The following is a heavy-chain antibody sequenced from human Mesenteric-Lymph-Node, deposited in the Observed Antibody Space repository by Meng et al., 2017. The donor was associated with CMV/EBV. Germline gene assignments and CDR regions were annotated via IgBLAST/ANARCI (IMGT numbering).Heavy chain of an antibody. CDR1: GFIFSSYW. CDR2: IKQDGSQK. CDR3: ARDSSWYFNYFDY. D-gene: IGHD6-13*01. Sequence: GGSLRLSCATSGFIFSSYWMSWVRQAPGKGLEWVANIKQDGSQKYYVDSVKGRFTISRDNAKNSLYLQMNSLRAEDTAVYYCARDSSWYFNYFDYWGQGTLVTVSS. J-gene: IGHJ4*02. V-gene: IGHV3-7*01.